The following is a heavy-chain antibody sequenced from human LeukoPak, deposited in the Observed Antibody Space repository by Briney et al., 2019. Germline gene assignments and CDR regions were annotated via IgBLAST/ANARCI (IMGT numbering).Heavy chain of an antibody. CDR2: INPSGGST. CDR1: GYTFTSYY. J-gene: IGHJ3*02. CDR3: ARVKPNYYDSSAYGTFDI. D-gene: IGHD3-22*01. Sequence: ASVTVSCKASGYTFTSYYMHWVRQAPGQGLEWMGIINPSGGSTSYAQKFQDRVTMTRDTSTSTVYMELSSLRSEDTAVYYCARVKPNYYDSSAYGTFDIWGQGTMVTVSS. V-gene: IGHV1-46*01.